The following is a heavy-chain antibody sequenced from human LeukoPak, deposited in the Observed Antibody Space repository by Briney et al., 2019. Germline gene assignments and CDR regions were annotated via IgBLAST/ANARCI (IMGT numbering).Heavy chain of an antibody. CDR2: IYASRSA. CDR3: ARGGGGTTSLNY. CDR1: GGSMSSGNYY. J-gene: IGHJ4*02. Sequence: PSETLSLTCTVSGGSMSSGNYYWTWIRQPAGKGLEWIGRIYASRSANYNPSLKSRVTISVDTSKNQVSLKLSSVTAADTAMYYCARGGGGTTSLNYWGPGTQVTVSS. V-gene: IGHV4-61*02. D-gene: IGHD2-2*01.